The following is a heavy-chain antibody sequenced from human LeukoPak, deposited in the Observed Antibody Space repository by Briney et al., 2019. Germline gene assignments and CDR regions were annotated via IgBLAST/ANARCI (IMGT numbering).Heavy chain of an antibody. V-gene: IGHV1-46*01. Sequence: ASVKVSCKASGYTFTSYYMHWVRQAPGQGLEWMGIINPSGGSTSYAQKFQGRVTMTRDTSTSTVYMELSSLRSEDTAVYYCARDVPPVFGGARNWFDPWGQGTLVTVSS. CDR2: INPSGGST. CDR3: ARDVPPVFGGARNWFDP. CDR1: GYTFTSYY. D-gene: IGHD1-26*01. J-gene: IGHJ5*02.